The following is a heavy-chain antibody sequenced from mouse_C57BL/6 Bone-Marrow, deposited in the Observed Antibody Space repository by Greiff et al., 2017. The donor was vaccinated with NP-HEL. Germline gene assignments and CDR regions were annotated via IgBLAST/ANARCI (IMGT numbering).Heavy chain of an antibody. Sequence: QVQLQQPGAELVMPGASVKLSCKASGYTFTSYWMHWVKQRPGQGLEWIGEIDPSDSYTNYNQKFKGKSTLTVDKFSSTAYMQLSSLTSEDSAVYYCARDHYGSSYAFAMDYWGQGTSVTVSS. CDR3: ARDHYGSSYAFAMDY. V-gene: IGHV1-69*01. J-gene: IGHJ4*01. CDR1: GYTFTSYW. D-gene: IGHD1-1*01. CDR2: IDPSDSYT.